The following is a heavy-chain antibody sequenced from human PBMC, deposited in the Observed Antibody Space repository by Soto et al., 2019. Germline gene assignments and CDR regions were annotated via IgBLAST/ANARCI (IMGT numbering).Heavy chain of an antibody. CDR2: ISYDGSNK. CDR3: AKDKHIVVVTAPFDY. J-gene: IGHJ4*02. V-gene: IGHV3-30*18. Sequence: QVQLVESGGGVVQPGRSLRLSCAASGFTFSSYGMHWVRQAPGEGLEWVAVISYDGSNKYYADSVKGRFTISRDNSKNTLYLQMNSLRAEDTAVYYCAKDKHIVVVTAPFDYWGQGTLVTVSS. D-gene: IGHD2-21*02. CDR1: GFTFSSYG.